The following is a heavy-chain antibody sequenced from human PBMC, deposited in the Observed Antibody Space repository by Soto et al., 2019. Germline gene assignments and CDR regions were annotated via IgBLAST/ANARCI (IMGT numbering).Heavy chain of an antibody. CDR2: ISSSSSYI. J-gene: IGHJ6*02. CDR1: GFTFSRYS. V-gene: IGHV3-21*01. CDR3: ASQVFGSGSVAIAPQYYYYYYGMDV. Sequence: GGSLRLSCEASGFTFSRYSMNWVCQAPGKGLGWVSSISSSSSYIYYADSVKGRSTISRDNAKNSLYLQMNSLRAEDTAVYYCASQVFGSGSVAIAPQYYYYYYGMDVWGQGTTVT. D-gene: IGHD3-10*01.